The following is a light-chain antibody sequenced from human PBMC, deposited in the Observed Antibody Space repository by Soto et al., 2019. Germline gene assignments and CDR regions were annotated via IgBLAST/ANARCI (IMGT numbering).Light chain of an antibody. CDR1: QHVLYSSNDKNY. V-gene: IGKV4-1*01. CDR3: QQYYSSPYT. CDR2: WAS. J-gene: IGKJ2*01. Sequence: DIVMTQSPDSLAVSLGERATINCKSSQHVLYSSNDKNYLAWYQKKPGQPPQLLIYWASTRESGVPDRFSGSGSGTAFTLTISSLQAEDVAVYYCQQYYSSPYTFGQATNVDIK.